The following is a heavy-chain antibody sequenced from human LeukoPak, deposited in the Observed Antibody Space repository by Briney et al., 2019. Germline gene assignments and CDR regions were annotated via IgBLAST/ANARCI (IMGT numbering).Heavy chain of an antibody. J-gene: IGHJ4*02. Sequence: SVKVSCKASGGIFSSYAISWVRQAPGQGLEWVGRIIPILGIANYAQKFQGRVTITADKSTSTAYMELSSLRSEDTAVYYCAREEAYYYDSSGPHYFDYWGQGTLVTVSS. V-gene: IGHV1-69*04. CDR1: GGIFSSYA. CDR3: AREEAYYYDSSGPHYFDY. CDR2: IIPILGIA. D-gene: IGHD3-22*01.